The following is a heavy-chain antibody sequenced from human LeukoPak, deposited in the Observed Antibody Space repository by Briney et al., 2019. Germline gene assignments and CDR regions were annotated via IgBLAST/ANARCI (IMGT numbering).Heavy chain of an antibody. V-gene: IGHV3-21*01. CDR2: ISSSSSYI. CDR3: ASSQGGPSVVYFDY. D-gene: IGHD3-16*01. Sequence: GGSLRLSCAASGFTFSSYSMNWVRQAPGKGLEWVSSISSSSSYIYYADSVKGRFTISRDNAKNSLYLQMNSLEAEDTAVYYCASSQGGPSVVYFDYWGQGTLVTVSS. J-gene: IGHJ4*02. CDR1: GFTFSSYS.